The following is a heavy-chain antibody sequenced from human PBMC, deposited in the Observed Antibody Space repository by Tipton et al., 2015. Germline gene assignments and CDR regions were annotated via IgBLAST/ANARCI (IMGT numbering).Heavy chain of an antibody. V-gene: IGHV3-7*01. D-gene: IGHD4-23*01. CDR1: GFTFSSYW. CDR3: ARNTVVATHLDY. CDR2: IKQDGSEK. J-gene: IGHJ4*02. Sequence: SLRLSCAASGFTFSSYWMTWVRQAPGKGLEWVANIKQDGSEKYYVDSVKGRFTISRDNAKNSLYLQMNSLRAEDTAVYYCARNTVVATHLDYWGQGTLVPVSS.